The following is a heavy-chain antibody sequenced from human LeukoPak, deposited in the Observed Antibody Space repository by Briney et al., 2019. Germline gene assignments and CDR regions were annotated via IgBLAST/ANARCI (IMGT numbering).Heavy chain of an antibody. Sequence: SETLSLTCTVSGGSISSYYWSWIRQPPGKGLEWIGYIYYSGSTNYNPSLKSRVTISVDTSKNQFSLKLGSVTAADTAVYYCAAIAGGGKIAARLRPFDYWGQGTLVTVSS. CDR2: IYYSGST. CDR3: AAIAGGGKIAARLRPFDY. V-gene: IGHV4-59*01. CDR1: GGSISSYY. J-gene: IGHJ4*02. D-gene: IGHD6-6*01.